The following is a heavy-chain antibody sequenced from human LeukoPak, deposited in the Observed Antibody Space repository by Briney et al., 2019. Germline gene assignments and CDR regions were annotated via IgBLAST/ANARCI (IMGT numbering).Heavy chain of an antibody. CDR2: INHSGST. J-gene: IGHJ4*02. CDR1: GGSFSGYY. Sequence: SETLSLTCAVYGGSFSGYYWSWIRQPPGKGLEWIGEINHSGSTNYNPSLKSRVTISVDTSKNQFSLKLSSVTAADTAVYYCARGRLQYDYVWGSYRPIRSYYFDYWGQGTLVNVSS. D-gene: IGHD3-16*02. CDR3: ARGRLQYDYVWGSYRPIRSYYFDY. V-gene: IGHV4-34*01.